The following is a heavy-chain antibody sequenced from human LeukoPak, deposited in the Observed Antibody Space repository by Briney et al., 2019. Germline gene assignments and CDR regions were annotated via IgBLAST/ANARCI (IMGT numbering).Heavy chain of an antibody. CDR1: GGSISSSNW. D-gene: IGHD1-26*01. Sequence: SETLSLTCAVSGGSISSSNWWSWVRQPPGKGLEWIGEIYHGGSTNYNPSLKSRVTISVDKSNNQFSLKLSSVTAADTAMYYCARVSSGSSPWWGSFDYWGQGTLVTVSS. J-gene: IGHJ4*02. V-gene: IGHV4-4*02. CDR2: IYHGGST. CDR3: ARVSSGSSPWWGSFDY.